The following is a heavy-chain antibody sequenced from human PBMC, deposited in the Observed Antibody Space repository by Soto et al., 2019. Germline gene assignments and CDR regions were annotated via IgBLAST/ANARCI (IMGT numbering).Heavy chain of an antibody. J-gene: IGHJ4*02. CDR1: GFTFSRNW. CDR3: AREKAAAHFDY. Sequence: GGSLRLSCTDSGFTFSRNWMSWVRQAPGKGLGWVANIKQDGIEKYYVDSVKGRFTISRDNAKKSLFLQMNSLRAEDTAVYYCAREKAAAHFDYWGRGILVTVSS. CDR2: IKQDGIEK. V-gene: IGHV3-7*03. D-gene: IGHD6-13*01.